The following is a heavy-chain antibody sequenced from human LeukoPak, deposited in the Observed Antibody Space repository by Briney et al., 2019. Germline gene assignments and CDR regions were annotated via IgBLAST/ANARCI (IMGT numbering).Heavy chain of an antibody. J-gene: IGHJ1*01. CDR2: IYYSGST. CDR1: GGSISSSSYY. D-gene: IGHD1/OR15-1a*01. Sequence: SETLSLTCTVSGGSISSSSYYWGWIRQPPGKGLEWIGSIYYSGSTYYNPSLKSRVTISVDTSKNQFSLKLSSVTAADTAVYYCARTRDWNREYFQHWGQGTLVTVSS. CDR3: ARTRDWNREYFQH. V-gene: IGHV4-39*01.